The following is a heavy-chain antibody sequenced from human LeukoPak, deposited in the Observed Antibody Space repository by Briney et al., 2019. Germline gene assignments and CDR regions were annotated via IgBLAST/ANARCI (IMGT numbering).Heavy chain of an antibody. CDR3: ATEAPRSYYFDY. CDR1: GGTFSSYA. Sequence: SVKVSCKASGGTFSSYAISWVRQAPGQGLEWMGGIIPIFGTANYAQKFQGRVTITTDESTSTAYMELSSLRFEDTAMYYCATEAPRSYYFDYWGQGILVTVSS. CDR2: IIPIFGTA. J-gene: IGHJ4*02. V-gene: IGHV1-69*05.